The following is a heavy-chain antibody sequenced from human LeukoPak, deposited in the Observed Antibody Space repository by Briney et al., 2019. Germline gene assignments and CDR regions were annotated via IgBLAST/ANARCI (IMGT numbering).Heavy chain of an antibody. D-gene: IGHD2-15*01. J-gene: IGHJ4*02. V-gene: IGHV5-51*01. CDR3: ARALGYCSGGSCYWAYFDY. CDR1: GYSFTSYW. CDR2: IYPGDSDT. Sequence: GESLKISCKGSGYSFTSYWIGWVRQMPGKGLEWMGTIYPGDSDTRYSPSFQGQVTISADKSISTAYLQWSSLKASGTAMYYCARALGYCSGGSCYWAYFDYWGQGTLVTVSS.